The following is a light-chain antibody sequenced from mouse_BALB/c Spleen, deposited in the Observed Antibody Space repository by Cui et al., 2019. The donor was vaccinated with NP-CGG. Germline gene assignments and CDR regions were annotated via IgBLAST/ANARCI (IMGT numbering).Light chain of an antibody. Sequence: QALLPQASALTTSPGETVTLTCRSSTGAVTTNNYANWVQEKPDHLFTGLIGGTNNRAPGVPARFSGSLIGDKAALTITGAQTEDEAIYFCALWYSNHWVFGGGTKLTVL. CDR3: ALWYSNHWV. CDR2: GTN. V-gene: IGLV1*01. CDR1: TGAVTTNNY. J-gene: IGLJ1*01.